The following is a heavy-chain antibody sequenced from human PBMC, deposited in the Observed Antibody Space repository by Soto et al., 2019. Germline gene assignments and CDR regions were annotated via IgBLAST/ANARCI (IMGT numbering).Heavy chain of an antibody. Sequence: SETLSLTCTVSGGSISSGDYYWSWIRQPPWKGLEGIGYIYYRGSTYHNPSLKSRVTIAVDTSKNQFSLKLSTVTAADTAVYYCSSTGYSCSRYQYWGQGXLVTVYS. V-gene: IGHV4-30-4*01. CDR1: GGSISSGDYY. CDR2: IYYRGST. J-gene: IGHJ4*02. CDR3: SSTGYSCSRYQY. D-gene: IGHD6-13*01.